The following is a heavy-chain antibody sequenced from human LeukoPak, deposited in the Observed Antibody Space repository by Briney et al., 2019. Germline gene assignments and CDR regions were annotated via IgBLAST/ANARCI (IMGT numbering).Heavy chain of an antibody. V-gene: IGHV3-74*01. CDR2: ISSDGTTT. CDR3: VCIPVGF. D-gene: IGHD2-8*02. J-gene: IGHJ4*02. CDR1: GFTVSNYW. Sequence: GWSLRLSCAASGFTVSNYWRHWIRQAPGKGRLWVSRISSDGTTTNYADYVQGRFTISRDNAKNTLYLQMNSLGAEDTAIYFCVCIPVGFWGQGPLVTVSS.